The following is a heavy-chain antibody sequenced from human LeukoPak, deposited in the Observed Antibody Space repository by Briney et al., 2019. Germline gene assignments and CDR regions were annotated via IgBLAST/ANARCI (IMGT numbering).Heavy chain of an antibody. Sequence: PGGSLRLSCAVSGFAVSNYYMSWVRQAPGKGLEWVSVVYSGGATAYADSVKGRFTISRDNSKNTLYLQMNSLRAEDTAVYYCARDLTTSSTAYFHHWGQGTLVTVSS. J-gene: IGHJ1*01. CDR1: GFAVSNYY. CDR3: ARDLTTSSTAYFHH. V-gene: IGHV3-53*01. D-gene: IGHD6-6*01. CDR2: VYSGGAT.